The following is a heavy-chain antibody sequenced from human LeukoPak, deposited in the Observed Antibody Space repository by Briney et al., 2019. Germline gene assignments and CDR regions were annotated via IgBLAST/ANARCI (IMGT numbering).Heavy chain of an antibody. CDR1: GYTFTGYY. CDR3: ARGDYDILTGWPY. D-gene: IGHD3-9*01. J-gene: IGHJ4*02. V-gene: IGHV1-2*02. Sequence: ASVKVSCKASGYTFTGYYMHWVRQAPGQGLEWMGWINPNSGGTDYAQKFQGRVTMTRDTSINTAYMDLSRLRSDDTAVYYCARGDYDILTGWPYWGQGTLVTVSS. CDR2: INPNSGGT.